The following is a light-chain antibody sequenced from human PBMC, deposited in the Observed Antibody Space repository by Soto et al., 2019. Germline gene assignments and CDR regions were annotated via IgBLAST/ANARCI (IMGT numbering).Light chain of an antibody. CDR2: GAS. J-gene: IGKJ5*01. CDR3: QQYNNWPPT. CDR1: QSVSGN. V-gene: IGKV3-15*01. Sequence: EIVMTQSPATLSVSPGERATLSCRASQSVSGNLAWYHQKPGQAPRLLIYGASTRATGIPARFSGSGSGTDFTLTISSLQSEDFALYYCQQYNNWPPTFGQGTRLEIK.